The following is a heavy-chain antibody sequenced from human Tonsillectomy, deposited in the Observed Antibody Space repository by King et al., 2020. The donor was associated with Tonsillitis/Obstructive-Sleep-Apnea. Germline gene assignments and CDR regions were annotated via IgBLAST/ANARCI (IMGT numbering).Heavy chain of an antibody. Sequence: VQLVESGGGVVQPGRSLRLSCAASGFTVSSYAMHWVRQAPGKGLEWVAVISYDGSNKYYADSVKGRFTISRDNSKNTLYLQMNSLRAEDTAVYYCANSLMVRGVMLYWGQGTLVTVSS. CDR3: ANSLMVRGVMLY. J-gene: IGHJ4*02. D-gene: IGHD3-10*01. CDR1: GFTVSSYA. V-gene: IGHV3-30*04. CDR2: ISYDGSNK.